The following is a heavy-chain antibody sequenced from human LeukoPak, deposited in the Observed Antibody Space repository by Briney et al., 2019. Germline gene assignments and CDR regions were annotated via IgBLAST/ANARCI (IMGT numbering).Heavy chain of an antibody. J-gene: IGHJ3*02. CDR3: AMLGSSGWYGPGTAFDI. V-gene: IGHV3-64*01. D-gene: IGHD6-19*01. Sequence: PGGSLRLSCAASGFTFSSYAMHWVRQAPGKGLEYVSAISSNGGSTYYANSVKGRFTISRDNSKNTLYLQMGSLRAEDMAVYYCAMLGSSGWYGPGTAFDIWGQGTMVTVSS. CDR2: ISSNGGST. CDR1: GFTFSSYA.